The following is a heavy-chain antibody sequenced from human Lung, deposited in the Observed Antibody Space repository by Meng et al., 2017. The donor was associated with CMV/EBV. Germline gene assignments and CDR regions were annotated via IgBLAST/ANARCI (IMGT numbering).Heavy chain of an antibody. CDR2: IYSDGVTT. Sequence: GEXXKISCAVSGMNLETYWMHWVRQVPGKGLVWLSRIYSDGVTTRYADSVKGRFTISRDNTKNTLYLQMNGLRVEDTAVYYCAREPGRGAFDIWGQGTMVTVSS. J-gene: IGHJ3*02. V-gene: IGHV3-74*01. CDR1: GMNLETYW. D-gene: IGHD3-10*01. CDR3: AREPGRGAFDI.